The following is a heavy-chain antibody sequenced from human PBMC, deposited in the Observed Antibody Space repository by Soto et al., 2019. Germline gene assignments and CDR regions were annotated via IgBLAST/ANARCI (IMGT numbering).Heavy chain of an antibody. V-gene: IGHV3-48*02. Sequence: EVQLVESGGGLVQPGGSLRLSCVASGFTFSSYSMNWVRQAPGKGLEWVSYISVGSTTIYYADSVEGRFTISRDNAKNSVYLQMNSLRDEDTAAYYCARVIAMDLLLHTAPGYWGQGTLATVSS. CDR2: ISVGSTTI. D-gene: IGHD5-18*01. CDR3: ARVIAMDLLLHTAPGY. CDR1: GFTFSSYS. J-gene: IGHJ4*02.